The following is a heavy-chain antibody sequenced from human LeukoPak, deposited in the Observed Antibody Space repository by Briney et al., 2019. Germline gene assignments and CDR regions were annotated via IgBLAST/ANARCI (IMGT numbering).Heavy chain of an antibody. CDR2: ISGSGGST. Sequence: GASLRLSCAASGFTFSSYAMSWVRQAPGKGLEWVSAISGSGGSTYYADSVKGRFTISRDNSKNTLYLQMNSLRAEDTAVYYCAKAPYIVVVPAATRPYCYGMDVWGQGTTVTVSS. CDR3: AKAPYIVVVPAATRPYCYGMDV. V-gene: IGHV3-23*01. D-gene: IGHD2-2*01. J-gene: IGHJ6*02. CDR1: GFTFSSYA.